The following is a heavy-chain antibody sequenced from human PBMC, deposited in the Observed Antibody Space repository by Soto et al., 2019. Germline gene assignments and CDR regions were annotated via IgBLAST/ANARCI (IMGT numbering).Heavy chain of an antibody. V-gene: IGHV1-69*02. CDR3: ASPMSSGYYYGMDV. Sequence: QVQLVQSGAEVKKPGSSVKVSCKASGGTFSSYTISWVRQAPGQGLEWMGRIIPILGIANYAQKFQGRVTVXAXKXTSTAYMELSSLRSEDTAVYYCASPMSSGYYYGMDVWGQGTTVTVSS. J-gene: IGHJ6*02. CDR1: GGTFSSYT. CDR2: IIPILGIA. D-gene: IGHD3-10*01.